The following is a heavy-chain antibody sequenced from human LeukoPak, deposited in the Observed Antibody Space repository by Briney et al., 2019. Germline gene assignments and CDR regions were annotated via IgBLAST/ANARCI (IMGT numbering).Heavy chain of an antibody. V-gene: IGHV1-69*06. J-gene: IGHJ5*02. CDR2: IIPIFGTA. CDR3: ASGLLYGSGSYYSNNWFDP. Sequence: ASVKVSCKASGGTFSSYAISWVRQAPGQGLEWMEGIIPIFGTANYAQKFQGRVTITADKSTSTAYMELSSLRSEDTAVYYCASGLLYGSGSYYSNNWFDPWGQGTLVTVSS. CDR1: GGTFSSYA. D-gene: IGHD3-10*01.